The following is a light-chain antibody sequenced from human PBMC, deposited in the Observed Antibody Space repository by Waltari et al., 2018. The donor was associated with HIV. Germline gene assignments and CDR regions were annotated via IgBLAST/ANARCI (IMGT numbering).Light chain of an antibody. V-gene: IGKV1-39*01. J-gene: IGKJ1*01. CDR2: GAY. CDR3: QQSYTSPPT. Sequence: DIQMTQSPSSLSASVGDRVTITCRASQSISTYFNWYQQKPGTAPKLLIYGAYNLQSGVPSRFSGSGSGTDSTLIISSLQYEDFATYYCQQSYTSPPTFGQGTKVEI. CDR1: QSISTY.